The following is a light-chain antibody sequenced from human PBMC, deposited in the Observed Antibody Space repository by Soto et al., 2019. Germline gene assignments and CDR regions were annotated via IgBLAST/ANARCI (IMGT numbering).Light chain of an antibody. CDR1: QGISSY. CDR2: AAS. CDR3: QQVNRYPFT. Sequence: DIQLTQSPSFLSASVGDRVTITCRASQGISSYLAWYQQKPGKAPMLLIYAASTLQSGVPSRFSGSGSGTEFTLTISSLQPEDFATFYCQQVNRYPFTFGPGTKVDIK. V-gene: IGKV1-9*01. J-gene: IGKJ3*01.